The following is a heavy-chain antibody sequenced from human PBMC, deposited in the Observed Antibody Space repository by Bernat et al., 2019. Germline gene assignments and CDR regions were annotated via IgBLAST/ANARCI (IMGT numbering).Heavy chain of an antibody. D-gene: IGHD5-12*01. Sequence: EVQLVESGGALVQPGGSLRLSCSGYGFTFRTYWMSWVRQAPGKGLEWVANIKQDGSDSYYVDSVKGRFTISRDNAKNSVYLQMNSLRAEDTAVYYCARDRSGYDDRGLVNWGQGTLVTVSS. CDR3: ARDRSGYDDRGLVN. J-gene: IGHJ4*02. CDR1: GFTFRTYW. V-gene: IGHV3-7*01. CDR2: IKQDGSDS.